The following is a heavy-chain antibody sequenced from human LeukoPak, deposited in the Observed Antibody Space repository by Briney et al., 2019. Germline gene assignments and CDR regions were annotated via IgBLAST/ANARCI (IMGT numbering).Heavy chain of an antibody. CDR1: EFPFNGYW. Sequence: GGSLRLSCAASEFPFNGYWMSWVRQAPGKGLECVANINQDGSEKYYVDSVKGRFTISRDNAKNSLYLQMNSLRAEDTAVYYCARGAADFDYWGQGTLVTVSS. CDR2: INQDGSEK. V-gene: IGHV3-7*01. CDR3: ARGAADFDY. J-gene: IGHJ4*02. D-gene: IGHD2-15*01.